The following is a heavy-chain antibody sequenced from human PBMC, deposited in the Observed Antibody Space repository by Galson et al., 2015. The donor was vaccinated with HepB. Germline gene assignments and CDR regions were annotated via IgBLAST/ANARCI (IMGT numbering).Heavy chain of an antibody. V-gene: IGHV1-8*01. Sequence: SCKASGYTFTSYDINWVRQATGQGLEWMGWMNPNSGNTGYAQKFQGRVTMTRNTSTSTAYMELSSLRSEDTAVYYCARVRGSSGWYDWYFDLWGRGTLVTVSS. CDR2: MNPNSGNT. CDR3: ARVRGSSGWYDWYFDL. D-gene: IGHD6-19*01. J-gene: IGHJ2*01. CDR1: GYTFTSYD.